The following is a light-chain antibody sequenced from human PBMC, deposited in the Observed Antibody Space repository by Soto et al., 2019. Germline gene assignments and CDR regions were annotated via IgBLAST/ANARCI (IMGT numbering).Light chain of an antibody. CDR1: KLGDKY. CDR2: QDS. Sequence: SYELTQPPSVSVSPGQTASITCSGDKLGDKYACWYQQKPGQSPVLVIYQDSKRPSGIPDRFSGSNSGNTATLTISGTQAMDEADYYCQAWDSSTGVVFGVGTKLTVL. J-gene: IGLJ2*01. CDR3: QAWDSSTGVV. V-gene: IGLV3-1*01.